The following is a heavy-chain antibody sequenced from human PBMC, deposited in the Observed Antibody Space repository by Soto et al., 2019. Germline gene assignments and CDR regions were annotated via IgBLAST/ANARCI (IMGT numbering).Heavy chain of an antibody. CDR1: GDSMYTFY. CDR3: ARGHNWGGSAFDI. D-gene: IGHD3-16*01. V-gene: IGHV4-59*01. J-gene: IGHJ3*02. CDR2: IYYTGST. Sequence: SETLSLTCTVSGDSMYTFYWGWIRQPPGKGLEWIGNIYYTGSTNYNPSLRNRVTMSTDTAKNQFSLRLRSVTAADAAVYYCARGHNWGGSAFDIWGQGTMVTVS.